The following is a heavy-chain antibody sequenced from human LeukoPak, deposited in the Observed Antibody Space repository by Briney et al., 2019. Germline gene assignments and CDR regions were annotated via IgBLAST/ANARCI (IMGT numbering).Heavy chain of an antibody. CDR3: AREVYSSSWDNWFDP. V-gene: IGHV4-38-2*02. CDR1: GYSISSGYY. D-gene: IGHD6-13*01. Sequence: PSETLSLTCAVSGYSISSGYYWGWIRQPPGKGLEWIGSIYHSGSTYYNPSLKSRVTISVDTSKNQFSLKLSSVTAADTAAYYCAREVYSSSWDNWFDPWGQGTLVTVSS. J-gene: IGHJ5*02. CDR2: IYHSGST.